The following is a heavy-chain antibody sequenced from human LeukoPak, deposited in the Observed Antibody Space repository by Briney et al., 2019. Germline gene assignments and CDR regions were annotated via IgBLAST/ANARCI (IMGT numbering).Heavy chain of an antibody. D-gene: IGHD3-10*01. CDR3: ARDATPGRAFDI. J-gene: IGHJ3*02. V-gene: IGHV1-8*01. CDR2: MNPNSGNT. CDR1: GYTFTSYD. Sequence: ASVKVSCKASGYTFTSYDINWVRQATGQGLEWMGWMNPNSGNTGYAQKFQGRVTMTRNTSISTAYMELSSLRSEDTAVYYCARDATPGRAFDIWGQGTMVTVSS.